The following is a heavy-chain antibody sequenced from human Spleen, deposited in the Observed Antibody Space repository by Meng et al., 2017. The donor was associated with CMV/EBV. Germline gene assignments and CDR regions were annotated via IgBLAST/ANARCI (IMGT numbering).Heavy chain of an antibody. CDR2: INSDGSIT. J-gene: IGHJ4*02. CDR3: AKRGEGNNFRAGVYYFDY. V-gene: IGHV3-74*01. CDR1: GFTFSSYW. Sequence: GESLKISCAASGFTFSSYWMHWVRQDPGKGLEWVSRINSDGSITSYADSVKGRFTISRDNSRNTLFLQMDSLTAEDTAVHYCAKRGEGNNFRAGVYYFDYWGQGTLVTVSS. D-gene: IGHD5-24*01.